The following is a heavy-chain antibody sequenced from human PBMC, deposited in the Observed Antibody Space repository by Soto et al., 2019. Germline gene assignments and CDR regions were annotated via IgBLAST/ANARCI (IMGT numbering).Heavy chain of an antibody. CDR1: GGSISSGGYS. V-gene: IGHV4-30-2*01. J-gene: IGHJ3*02. CDR3: ARGLEDDILTGPRNAFDI. D-gene: IGHD3-9*01. CDR2: IYHSGST. Sequence: QLQLQEPGSGLVKPSQTLSLTCAVSGGSISSGGYSWSWIRQPPGKGLEWIGYIYHSGSTYYNPSLKSRVTISVDRSKNQFSLKLSSVTAAVTAVYYCARGLEDDILTGPRNAFDIWGQGTMVTVSS.